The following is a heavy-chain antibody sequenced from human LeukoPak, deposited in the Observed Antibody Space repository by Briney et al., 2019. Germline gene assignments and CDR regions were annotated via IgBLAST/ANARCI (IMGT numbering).Heavy chain of an antibody. D-gene: IGHD4-17*01. J-gene: IGHJ4*02. CDR2: IYTSGST. CDR1: GGSISSGSYY. Sequence: PSQTLSLTCTVSGGSISSGSYYWGWIRHPAGKGVEWIGRIYTSGSTNYNPSLKSRVTISVDTSKNQFSLKLSSATAADTAVYSCASVSDYGDYSFDYWGQGTLVTVSS. V-gene: IGHV4-61*02. CDR3: ASVSDYGDYSFDY.